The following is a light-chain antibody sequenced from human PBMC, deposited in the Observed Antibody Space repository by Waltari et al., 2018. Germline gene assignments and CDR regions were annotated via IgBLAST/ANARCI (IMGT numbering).Light chain of an antibody. V-gene: IGKV1-5*03. CDR3: QQNNVFPWT. CDR2: KAS. J-gene: IGKJ1*01. Sequence: DIQMTQSPSTLFAFVGDRVTITCRASQSSSTWLALYQQKPGKAPKLLIYKASRLESGVPSRFSGSGSGTEFTLTISSLQPDDFATYYCQQNNVFPWTFGQGTKVEIK. CDR1: QSSSTW.